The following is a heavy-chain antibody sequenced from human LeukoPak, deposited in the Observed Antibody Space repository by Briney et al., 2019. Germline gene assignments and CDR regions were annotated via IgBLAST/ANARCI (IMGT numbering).Heavy chain of an antibody. V-gene: IGHV4-34*01. CDR1: GGSFSGYY. D-gene: IGHD3-22*01. CDR2: INHSGST. J-gene: IGHJ4*02. Sequence: SETLSLTCAVYGGSFSGYYWSWIRQPPGKGLEWIGEINHSGSTNYNPSLKSRVTISVDTSKNQFSLKLSSVTAADTAVYYCASTLYYYDSSGYYPKFDYWGQGTLVTVSS. CDR3: ASTLYYYDSSGYYPKFDY.